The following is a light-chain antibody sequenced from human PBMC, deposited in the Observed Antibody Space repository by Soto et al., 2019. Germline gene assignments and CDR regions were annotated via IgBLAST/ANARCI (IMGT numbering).Light chain of an antibody. CDR3: CSYAGSFTLI. Sequence: QSALTQPRSVSGSPGQSVTISCSGTSSDVGGYNHVSWYQQYPGKAPKAMIYDVSKRPSGVSDRFSGSKSGNTASLTISGLQAEDEADYYCCSYAGSFTLIFGGGTKVTVL. CDR1: SSDVGGYNH. V-gene: IGLV2-11*01. CDR2: DVS. J-gene: IGLJ2*01.